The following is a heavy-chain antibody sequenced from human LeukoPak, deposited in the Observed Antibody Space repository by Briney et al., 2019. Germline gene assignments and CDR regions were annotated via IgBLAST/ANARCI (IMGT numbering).Heavy chain of an antibody. D-gene: IGHD2-21*02. V-gene: IGHV3-30-3*01. J-gene: IGHJ4*02. CDR2: ISYDGSNK. CDR3: ARDGGLVYCGGDCYYPNYYFDY. Sequence: GGSLRFSCAASGFTFSSYAMHWVRQAPGKGLEWVAVISYDGSNKYYADSVKGRFTISRDNSKNTLYLQMNSLRAEDTAVYYCARDGGLVYCGGDCYYPNYYFDYWGQGTLVTVSS. CDR1: GFTFSSYA.